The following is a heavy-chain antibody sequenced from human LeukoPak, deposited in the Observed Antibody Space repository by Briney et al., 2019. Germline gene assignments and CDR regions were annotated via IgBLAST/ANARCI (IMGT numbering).Heavy chain of an antibody. CDR2: IYSGTI. V-gene: IGHV3-53*01. CDR3: ARVSHYDSQHRGPYYYYYMDV. J-gene: IGHJ6*03. Sequence: PGGSLRLSCTVSGFTVSSNSMSWVRQAPGKGLEWVSFIYSGTIHYSDSVKGRFTISRDNSKNTLYLQMNSLRAEDTAVYYCARVSHYDSQHRGPYYYYYMDVWGKGTTVTVSS. D-gene: IGHD3-22*01. CDR1: GFTVSSNS.